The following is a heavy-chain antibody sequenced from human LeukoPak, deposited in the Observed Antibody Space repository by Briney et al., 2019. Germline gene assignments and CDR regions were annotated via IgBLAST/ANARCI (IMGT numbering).Heavy chain of an antibody. CDR2: IYPGDSDT. J-gene: IGHJ4*02. CDR3: ARRRIELAAQYYFDY. D-gene: IGHD3-3*02. Sequence: GESLKISCKGSGYSFTSYWIGWVRQMPGKGLGWMGIIYPGDSDTRYSPSFQGQVTISADKSISTAYLQWSSLKASDTAMYYCARRRIELAAQYYFDYWGQGTLVTVSS. CDR1: GYSFTSYW. V-gene: IGHV5-51*01.